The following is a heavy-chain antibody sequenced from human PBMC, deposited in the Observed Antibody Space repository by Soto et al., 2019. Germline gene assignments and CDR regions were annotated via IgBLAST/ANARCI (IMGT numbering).Heavy chain of an antibody. D-gene: IGHD6-25*01. V-gene: IGHV6-1*01. CDR1: RYGVSSDNTA. Sequence: SHTLSLPCVISRYGVSSDNTAWNSIRQCPTSGLEWLGRTYYRSKWYHEYAVSVKGRITINPDTSKIQFAVQLNSVTPEDAAVYYCARTSGYLDYWGQGTLVTVSS. CDR2: TYYRSKWYH. CDR3: ARTSGYLDY. J-gene: IGHJ4*02.